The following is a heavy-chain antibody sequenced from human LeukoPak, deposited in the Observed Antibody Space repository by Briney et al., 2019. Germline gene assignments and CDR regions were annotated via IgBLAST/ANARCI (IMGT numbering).Heavy chain of an antibody. V-gene: IGHV4-34*01. Sequence: SETLSLTCAVYGGSFSGYYWSWIRQPPGKGLEWIGEINHSGSTNYNPSLKSRVTISVDTSKNQFSLKLSSVTAADTAVYYCAPRVAAAGTGAFDIWGQGTMVTVSS. CDR2: INHSGST. CDR3: APRVAAAGTGAFDI. J-gene: IGHJ3*02. CDR1: GGSFSGYY. D-gene: IGHD6-13*01.